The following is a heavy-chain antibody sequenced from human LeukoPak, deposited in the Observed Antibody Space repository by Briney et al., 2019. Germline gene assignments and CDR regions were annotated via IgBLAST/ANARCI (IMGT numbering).Heavy chain of an antibody. J-gene: IGHJ4*02. V-gene: IGHV3-7*03. CDR2: LNQDGGEK. CDR1: GFTFSTSW. D-gene: IGHD4-17*01. Sequence: GGSLRLSCGAPGFTFSTSWMIWVRQAPGKGLEWVANLNQDGGEKYYVDSVKGRFTISRDNGRNSLYLQMDSLRVEDTAVYYCVRGLYGYWGQGTLVTVSS. CDR3: VRGLYGY.